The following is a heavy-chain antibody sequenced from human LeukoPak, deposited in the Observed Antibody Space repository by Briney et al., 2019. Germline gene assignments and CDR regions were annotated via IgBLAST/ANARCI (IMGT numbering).Heavy chain of an antibody. Sequence: GGSLRLSCVASGFTFSSYAMHWVRQAPGKGLEWVAVISYDGSNKYYADSVKGRFTISRDNSKNTLYLQMNSLRAEDTAVYYCARASPNNYDYYYYGMDVWGQGTTVTVSS. D-gene: IGHD4-11*01. J-gene: IGHJ6*02. V-gene: IGHV3-30-3*01. CDR2: ISYDGSNK. CDR3: ARASPNNYDYYYYGMDV. CDR1: GFTFSSYA.